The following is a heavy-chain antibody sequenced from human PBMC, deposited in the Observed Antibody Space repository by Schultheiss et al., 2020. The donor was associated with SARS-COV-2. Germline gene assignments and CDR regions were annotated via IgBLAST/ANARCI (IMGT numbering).Heavy chain of an antibody. D-gene: IGHD3-22*01. J-gene: IGHJ6*02. V-gene: IGHV1-46*01. CDR2: INPSDGST. CDR1: GYTFTSYG. CDR3: ARGEEMYYYDSSRYRGYYYYYGMDV. Sequence: GGSLRLSCKASGYTFTSYGISWVRQAPGQGLEWMGIINPSDGSTSYAQKFQGRVTMTRDTSTSTVYMELSSLRSEDTAVYYCARGEEMYYYDSSRYRGYYYYYGMDVWGQGTTVTVSS.